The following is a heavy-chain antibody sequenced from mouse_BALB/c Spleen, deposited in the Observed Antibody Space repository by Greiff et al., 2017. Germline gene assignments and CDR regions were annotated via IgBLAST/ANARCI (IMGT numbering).Heavy chain of an antibody. V-gene: IGHV1-15*01. CDR3: PYGKSYAMDY. CDR1: GYTFTDYE. D-gene: IGHD2-10*02. CDR2: IDPETGGT. J-gene: IGHJ4*01. Sequence: VQLQQSGAELVRPGASVTLSCKASGYTFTDYEMHWVKQTPVHGLEWIGAIDPETGGTAYNQKFKGKATLTADKSSSTAYMELRSLTSEDSAVYYCPYGKSYAMDYWGQGTSVTVSS.